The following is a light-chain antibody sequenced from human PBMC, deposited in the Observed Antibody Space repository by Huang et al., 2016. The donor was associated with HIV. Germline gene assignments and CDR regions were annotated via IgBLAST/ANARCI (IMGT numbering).Light chain of an antibody. CDR1: QSVGVY. J-gene: IGKJ4*01. CDR2: EAS. Sequence: EIVLTQSPATLSLSPGDRVTLSCRASQSVGVYLAWYQQKPGQAPRLLIFEASNSATGIPDRFRGSGSGTDFTLTIDSLQPDDFAIYYCQQRTKWPPVLTFGGGTRVEIK. CDR3: QQRTKWPPVLT. V-gene: IGKV3-11*01.